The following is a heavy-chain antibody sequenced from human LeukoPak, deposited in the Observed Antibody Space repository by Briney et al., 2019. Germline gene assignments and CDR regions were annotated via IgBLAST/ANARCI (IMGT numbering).Heavy chain of an antibody. CDR3: AKDLDSSSSWGNY. CDR1: GFTFSSYA. V-gene: IGHV3-23*01. J-gene: IGHJ4*02. D-gene: IGHD6-6*01. CDR2: ISGSGGST. Sequence: GGSLRLSCAASGFTFSSYAMSWVRQAPGKGLEWVSAISGSGGSTYYADSVKGRFTISRDNSKNTLYLQMNSLRAEDTPVYYCAKDLDSSSSWGNYWGQGTLVTVSS.